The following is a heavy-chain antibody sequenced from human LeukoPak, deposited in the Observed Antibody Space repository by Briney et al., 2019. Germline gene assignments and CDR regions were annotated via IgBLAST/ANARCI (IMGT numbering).Heavy chain of an antibody. J-gene: IGHJ3*02. V-gene: IGHV1-69*04. CDR2: IIPILGIA. Sequence: SVKASCKASGYTLTSYDINWVRQATGQGLEWMGRIIPILGIANYAQKFQGRVTITADKSTSTAYMELSSLRSEDTAVYYCARAGADPDEPVVPAAMESDAFDIWGQGTMVTVSS. CDR3: ARAGADPDEPVVPAAMESDAFDI. CDR1: GYTLTSYD. D-gene: IGHD2-2*01.